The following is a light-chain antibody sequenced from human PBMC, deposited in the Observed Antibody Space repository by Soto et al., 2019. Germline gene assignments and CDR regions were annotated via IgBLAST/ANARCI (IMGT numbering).Light chain of an antibody. CDR3: QQYYSTPPT. CDR1: QSVLYSSNNKNY. J-gene: IGKJ1*01. V-gene: IGKV4-1*01. Sequence: DIVMTQSPDSLAGSLGERATINCKSSQSVLYSSNNKNYLAWYQQKPGQPPKLLIYWASTRESGVPDRFSGSGSWSDFTLTISSLQAEDVAVYYCQQYYSTPPTFGQGTKVEIK. CDR2: WAS.